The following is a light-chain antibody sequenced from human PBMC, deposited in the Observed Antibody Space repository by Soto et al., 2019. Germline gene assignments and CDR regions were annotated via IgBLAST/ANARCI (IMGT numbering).Light chain of an antibody. CDR2: GAS. CDR1: QFVSSN. V-gene: IGKV3D-15*01. Sequence: EIVMTQSPVTLSVSPGERATLSCRASQFVSSNLAWYQQKPGQAPRLLIYGASNRATGIPDRFSGSGSGTEFTLTISKLQSEDFAVYFCQKYHNWPPITFGQGTRLENK. CDR3: QKYHNWPPIT. J-gene: IGKJ5*01.